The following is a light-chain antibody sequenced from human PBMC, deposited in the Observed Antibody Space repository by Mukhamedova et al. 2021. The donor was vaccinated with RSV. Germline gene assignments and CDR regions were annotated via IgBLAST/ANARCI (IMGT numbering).Light chain of an antibody. CDR1: Y. J-gene: IGKJ1*01. Sequence: YLAWYQQKPGQAPRLLIYGASSRATGIPDRFSGSGSGTDFTLTISRLEPEDFAVYYCQQYGSSPRTFGQGTKVEIK. CDR3: QQYGSSPRT. V-gene: IGKV3-20*01. CDR2: GAS.